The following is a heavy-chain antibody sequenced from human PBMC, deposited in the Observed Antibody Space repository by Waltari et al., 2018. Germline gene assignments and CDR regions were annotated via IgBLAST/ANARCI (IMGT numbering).Heavy chain of an antibody. CDR3: ARDAIRAALDH. Sequence: QVQLQESGPRLVKPSGTLSLTCAVSGGSLRSTNWWSWVRQSPGRGLEWIGEIYHNGSTSYNPSLGRRVTVSVDKSKNQFSLKVTSVTAADTAVYYCARDAIRAALDHWGPGILVTVSS. CDR1: GGSLRSTNW. J-gene: IGHJ4*02. V-gene: IGHV4-4*02. D-gene: IGHD6-25*01. CDR2: IYHNGST.